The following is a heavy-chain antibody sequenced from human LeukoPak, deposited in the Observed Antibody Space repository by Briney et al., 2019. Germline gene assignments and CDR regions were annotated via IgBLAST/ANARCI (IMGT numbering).Heavy chain of an antibody. J-gene: IGHJ3*02. V-gene: IGHV3-21*06. CDR2: ISSSSTYT. CDR1: GFTFSSYP. Sequence: PGGSLRLSCAASGFTFSSYPMNWVRQAPGKGLEWVSSISSSSTYTFYADSVKGRFTISRDNAKNSLYLQMNSLRAEDTAVYYCAREAAFDMRGQGTMVTVSS. CDR3: AREAAFDM.